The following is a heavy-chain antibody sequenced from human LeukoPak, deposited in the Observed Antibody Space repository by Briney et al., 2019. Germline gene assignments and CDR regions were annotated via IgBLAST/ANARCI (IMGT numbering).Heavy chain of an antibody. J-gene: IGHJ4*02. CDR1: GGSFSGYY. Sequence: PSXXLSLTCAVYGGSFSGYYWSWVRQPPGKGLEWVGEINHSGSTNYNQSLKRRGTISVDTSKNQFSLKLSSVTAADTAVYYCARAYYGSGSFDYWGQGTLVTVSS. CDR2: INHSGST. D-gene: IGHD3-10*01. V-gene: IGHV4-34*01. CDR3: ARAYYGSGSFDY.